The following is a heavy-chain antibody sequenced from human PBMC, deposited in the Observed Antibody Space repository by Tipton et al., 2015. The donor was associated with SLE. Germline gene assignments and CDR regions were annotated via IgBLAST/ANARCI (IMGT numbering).Heavy chain of an antibody. CDR2: IYYSGRT. D-gene: IGHD2-2*01. V-gene: IGHV4-39*07. Sequence: TLSLTCTVSGGSISRSSHYWGWIRQPPGKGLEWIGSIYYSGRTYYNSSLKSRVTISVGTSKNQFSLKLSSVTDADTAVYYCAIEGQYQGWFDPWGQGTLVTVSS. J-gene: IGHJ5*02. CDR3: AIEGQYQGWFDP. CDR1: GGSISRSSHY.